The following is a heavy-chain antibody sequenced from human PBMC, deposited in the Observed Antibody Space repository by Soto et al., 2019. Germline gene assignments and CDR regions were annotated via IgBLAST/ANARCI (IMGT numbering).Heavy chain of an antibody. D-gene: IGHD6-13*01. CDR3: ARDRDSSSWYVSDY. Sequence: SETLSLTCTVSGGSVSSGSYYWSWIRQPPGKGLEWIGYIYYSGSTNYNPSLKSRVTISVDTSKNQFSLKLSFVTAADTAVYYCARDRDSSSWYVSDYWGQGTLVTVSS. CDR1: GGSVSSGSYY. CDR2: IYYSGST. J-gene: IGHJ4*02. V-gene: IGHV4-61*01.